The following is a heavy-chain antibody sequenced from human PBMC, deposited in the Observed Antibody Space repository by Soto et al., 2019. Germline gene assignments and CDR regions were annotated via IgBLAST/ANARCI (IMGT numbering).Heavy chain of an antibody. V-gene: IGHV4-59*01. CDR1: GGSISSYY. J-gene: IGHJ4*02. D-gene: IGHD6-19*01. CDR3: ARVVAVAGYYFDY. Sequence: SETLSLTCTVSGGSISSYYWSWIRQPPGKGLEWIGYIYYSGSTNYNPSLKSRVTISVDTSKNQFSLKLSSVTAADTAVYYCARVVAVAGYYFDYWGQGTLVTVSS. CDR2: IYYSGST.